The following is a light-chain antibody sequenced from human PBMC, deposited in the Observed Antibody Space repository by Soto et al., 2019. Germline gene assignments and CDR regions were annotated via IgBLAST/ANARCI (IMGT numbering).Light chain of an antibody. V-gene: IGKV3-15*01. CDR2: GAS. CDR1: QSISSS. J-gene: IGKJ2*01. Sequence: EIVMTQSPATLSVSPGERATLSCRASQSISSSLAWYQQRPGQPPRLLIYGASTRATGVPDRFTGSGSGSDFTLPITGLQSEDFAVYYCQQGHNLPLTFGQGTRLEI. CDR3: QQGHNLPLT.